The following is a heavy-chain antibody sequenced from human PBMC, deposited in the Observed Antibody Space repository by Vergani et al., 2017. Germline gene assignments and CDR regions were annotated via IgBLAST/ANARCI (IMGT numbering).Heavy chain of an antibody. Sequence: QVQLQESGPGLVKPSETLSLPCTVSGGSVSSGSYYWSWLRQPPGKGLDWIGYSYYCGSTNYNPSLKSRVTLSVDTYKNKFSLKLSSVTASDTAAYYCARGGIRIQRWPSNYFDYWGQGTLVTVSS. CDR1: GGSVSSGSYY. CDR2: SYYCGST. J-gene: IGHJ4*02. CDR3: ARGGIRIQRWPSNYFDY. D-gene: IGHD5-18*01. V-gene: IGHV4-61*01.